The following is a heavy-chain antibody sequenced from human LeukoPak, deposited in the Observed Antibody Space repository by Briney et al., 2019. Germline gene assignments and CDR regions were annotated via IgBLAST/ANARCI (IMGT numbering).Heavy chain of an antibody. J-gene: IGHJ4*02. CDR2: IYYSGST. CDR1: GGSISSYY. CDR3: ARTVGWPSNFDY. Sequence: PSETLSLTCTVSGGSISSYYWSWIRQPPGKGLEWIGYIYYSGSTNYNPSLKSRVTISVDTSKNQFSLKLSSVTAADTAVYYCARTVGWPSNFDYWGQGTLVTVSS. V-gene: IGHV4-59*01. D-gene: IGHD6-19*01.